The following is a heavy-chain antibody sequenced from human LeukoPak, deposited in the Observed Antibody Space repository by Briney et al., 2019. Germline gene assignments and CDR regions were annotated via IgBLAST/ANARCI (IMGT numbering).Heavy chain of an antibody. CDR1: GGSISSYY. V-gene: IGHV4-59*01. J-gene: IGHJ4*02. CDR3: ARDKSGVFDY. D-gene: IGHD3-3*01. Sequence: SETLSLTCTVSGGSISSYYCSWIRQPPGKGLEWIGYIYYSGSTNYNPSLKSRVTISVDTSKNQFSLKLSSVTAADTAVYYCARDKSGVFDYWGQGTLVTVSS. CDR2: IYYSGST.